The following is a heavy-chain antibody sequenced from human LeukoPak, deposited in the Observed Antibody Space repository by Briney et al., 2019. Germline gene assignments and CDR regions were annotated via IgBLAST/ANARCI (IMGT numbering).Heavy chain of an antibody. V-gene: IGHV3-66*04. CDR1: GFTVSSNY. Sequence: PGGSLRLSCAASGFTVSSNYMSWVRQAPGEGLEWVSVIYSGGSTYYADSVKGRFTISRDNSKNTLYLQMNSLRAEDTAVYYCARLYSSSWYRLDYWGQGTLVTVSS. D-gene: IGHD6-13*01. J-gene: IGHJ4*02. CDR3: ARLYSSSWYRLDY. CDR2: IYSGGST.